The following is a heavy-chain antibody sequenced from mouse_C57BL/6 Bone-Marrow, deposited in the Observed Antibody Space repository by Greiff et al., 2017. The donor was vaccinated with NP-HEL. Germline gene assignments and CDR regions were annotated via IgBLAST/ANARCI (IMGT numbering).Heavy chain of an antibody. J-gene: IGHJ2*01. Sequence: VKLMESGAELARPGASVKLSCKASGYTFTSYGISWVKQRTGQGLEWIGEIYPRSGNTYYNEKFKGKATLTADKSSSTAYMELRSLTSEDSAVYFCARWGTTVVDFDYWGQGTTLTVSS. CDR2: IYPRSGNT. D-gene: IGHD1-1*01. CDR1: GYTFTSYG. CDR3: ARWGTTVVDFDY. V-gene: IGHV1-81*01.